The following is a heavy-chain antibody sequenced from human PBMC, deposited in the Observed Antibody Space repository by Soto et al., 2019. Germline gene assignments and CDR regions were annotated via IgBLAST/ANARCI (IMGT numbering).Heavy chain of an antibody. CDR3: ARDKVSGIAARGFDY. CDR1: GGSISSGDYY. CDR2: IYYSGST. V-gene: IGHV4-30-4*01. J-gene: IGHJ4*02. Sequence: QVQLQESGPGLVKPSQTLSLTCTVSGGSISSGDYYWSWIRQPPGKGLEWIGYIYYSGSTYYNPSLKSRVTIAGDTSKNQFSLKLSAVTAADTAVYYCARDKVSGIAARGFDYWGQGTLGTVSS. D-gene: IGHD6-6*01.